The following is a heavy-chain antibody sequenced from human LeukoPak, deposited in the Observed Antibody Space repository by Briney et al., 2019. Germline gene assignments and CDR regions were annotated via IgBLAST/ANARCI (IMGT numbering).Heavy chain of an antibody. CDR3: VKDRGGSPSYGMDV. Sequence: GGSLRLSCAGSGFTFGSYAMSWVRQAPGKGLEWVSTISGSGGAGTYYADSVKGRFTVSRDNSRNTLYLPMNSLRAEDTAVYYCVKDRGGSPSYGMDVWGQGTTVTVSS. CDR1: GFTFGSYA. CDR2: ISGSGGAGT. D-gene: IGHD1-26*01. J-gene: IGHJ6*02. V-gene: IGHV3-23*01.